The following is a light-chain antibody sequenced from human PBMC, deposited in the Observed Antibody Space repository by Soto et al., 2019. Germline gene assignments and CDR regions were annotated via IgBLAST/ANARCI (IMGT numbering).Light chain of an antibody. J-gene: IGKJ1*01. CDR3: QQSYSSPRT. Sequence: DIQMTQSPSSLSASVEDRVTITCRTSQSVSNYLNWYQQKSGEAPKLPIYAASTLQTGVPSRFSGSGSGTDFTLTISSLQPEDFATYYCQQSYSSPRTFGQGTKVDIK. V-gene: IGKV1-39*01. CDR1: QSVSNY. CDR2: AAS.